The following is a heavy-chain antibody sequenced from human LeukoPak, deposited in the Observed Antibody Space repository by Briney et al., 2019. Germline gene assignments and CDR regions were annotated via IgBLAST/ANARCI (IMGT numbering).Heavy chain of an antibody. J-gene: IGHJ5*02. Sequence: GESLKISCKGSGYSFTSYCIGWVRQMPGKGLEWMGIIYPGDSDTRYSPSFQGQVTISADKSISIAYLQWSSLKASDTVMYYCARAYGSGSYYNWFDPWGQGTLVTVSS. CDR3: ARAYGSGSYYNWFDP. D-gene: IGHD3-10*01. CDR2: IYPGDSDT. V-gene: IGHV5-51*01. CDR1: GYSFTSYC.